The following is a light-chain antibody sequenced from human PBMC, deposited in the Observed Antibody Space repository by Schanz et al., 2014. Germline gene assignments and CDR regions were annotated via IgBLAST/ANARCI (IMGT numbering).Light chain of an antibody. CDR2: GAS. V-gene: IGKV3-20*01. CDR3: QQYETSPAT. Sequence: EIVLTQSPGTLSLSPGERATLSCRASQSVSNSYLAWYQQKPGQAPRLLIYGASSRATGIPDRFSGSGSGTDFTLTISRLEPEDFAVYYCQQYETSPATFGQGTKVDIK. CDR1: QSVSNSY. J-gene: IGKJ1*01.